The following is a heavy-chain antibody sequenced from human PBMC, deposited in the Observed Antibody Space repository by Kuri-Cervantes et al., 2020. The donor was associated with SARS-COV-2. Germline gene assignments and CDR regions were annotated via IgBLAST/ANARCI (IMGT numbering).Heavy chain of an antibody. CDR1: GFTFSSYA. Sequence: GGSLRLSCAASGFTFSSYAMSWVRQAPGKGLEWVSAISGSGGSTYYADSVKGRFTISRDNSKNTLYLQMNSLRAEDTAVYYYAKSRLTTYFGPAEYFQHWGQGTLVTVSS. D-gene: IGHD3-9*01. V-gene: IGHV3-23*01. J-gene: IGHJ1*01. CDR3: AKSRLTTYFGPAEYFQH. CDR2: ISGSGGST.